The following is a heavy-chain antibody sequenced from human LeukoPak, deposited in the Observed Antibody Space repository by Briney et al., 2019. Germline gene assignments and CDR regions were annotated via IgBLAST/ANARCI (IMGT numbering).Heavy chain of an antibody. CDR3: AKGRSIFGADYYYYMDV. CDR2: ISAGRDYI. J-gene: IGHJ6*03. CDR1: GFTFSGYS. D-gene: IGHD3-3*01. Sequence: GGSQRLSCAASGFTFSGYSMTWVRQAPGKGLEWVSYISAGRDYIYYADSGKGRFTISRDNSKNKLYLQMNSKRAEDTAVYYCAKGRSIFGADYYYYMDVWGKGTTVTVSS. V-gene: IGHV3-21*05.